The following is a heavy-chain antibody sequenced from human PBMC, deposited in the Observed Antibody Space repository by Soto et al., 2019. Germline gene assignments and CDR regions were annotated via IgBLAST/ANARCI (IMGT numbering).Heavy chain of an antibody. J-gene: IGHJ6*02. CDR1: GGTFGSYA. D-gene: IGHD2-2*01. CDR2: IIPIPGTA. Sequence: QVQLVQSGAEVKKPGSSVKVSCKASGGTFGSYAISWVRQAPGQGLEWMGGIIPIPGTANYAQKFQGRVTIAADESTSTAYMELSSLRSEYTAVYYWARSQGSSTSLEIYYYYYYGMDVWGQGTTVTVSS. CDR3: ARSQGSSTSLEIYYYYYYGMDV. V-gene: IGHV1-69*01.